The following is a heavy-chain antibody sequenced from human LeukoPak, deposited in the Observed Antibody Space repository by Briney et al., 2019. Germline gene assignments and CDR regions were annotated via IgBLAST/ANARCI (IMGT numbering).Heavy chain of an antibody. CDR1: GGSISRGTYY. CDR2: IYYNGST. D-gene: IGHD3-10*01. J-gene: IGHJ3*02. V-gene: IGHV4-39*01. CDR3: ARHFRGYYYDAFDI. Sequence: SETLSLTCTVSGGSISRGTYYWGWIRQPPGKGLGWLGSIYYNGSTHHNPSLKSRGTISVDTSKNEFSLKLTSVTAADTAVYYCARHFRGYYYDAFDIWGQGTMVTVSS.